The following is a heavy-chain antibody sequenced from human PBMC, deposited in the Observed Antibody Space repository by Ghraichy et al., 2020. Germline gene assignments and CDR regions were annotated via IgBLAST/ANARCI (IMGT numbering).Heavy chain of an antibody. V-gene: IGHV3-74*01. Sequence: GGSLRLSCAASGFTFSSYWMHWVRQAPGKGLVWVSRINSDGSSTSYADSVKGRFTISRDNAKNTLYLQMNSLRAEDTAVYYCARESPSGLVIEYYFDYWGQGTLVTVSS. CDR3: ARESPSGLVIEYYFDY. CDR2: INSDGSST. CDR1: GFTFSSYW. D-gene: IGHD3-16*02. J-gene: IGHJ4*02.